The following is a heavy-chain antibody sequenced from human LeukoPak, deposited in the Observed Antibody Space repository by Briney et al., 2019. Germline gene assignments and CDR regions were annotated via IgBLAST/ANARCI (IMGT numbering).Heavy chain of an antibody. J-gene: IGHJ6*03. CDR3: ARVPRNYYGSGGSGYYYYMDV. CDR1: GGTFSSYA. V-gene: IGHV1-69*05. D-gene: IGHD3-10*01. CDR2: LIPIFGTA. Sequence: SVKVSCKASGGTFSSYAISWVRQSPGQGLEWMGALIPIFGTAIYAQKFHGRVTFITDESTLIAYKELSSVRSEDTAVYYCARVPRNYYGSGGSGYYYYMDVWGKGTTVTVSS.